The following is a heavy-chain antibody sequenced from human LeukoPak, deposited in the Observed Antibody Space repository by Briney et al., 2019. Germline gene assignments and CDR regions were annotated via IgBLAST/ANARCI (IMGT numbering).Heavy chain of an antibody. CDR1: GESFSGYY. CDR2: INHRGST. D-gene: IGHD6-13*01. CDR3: ARPGGIAAAGRRGMDV. V-gene: IGHV4-34*01. J-gene: IGHJ6*02. Sequence: SETLSLTCAVYGESFSGYYWSWIRQPPGKGLEWIGEINHRGSTNYNPSLKSRVTISVDTSKNQFSLKLSSVTAADTAVYYCARPGGIAAAGRRGMDVWGQGTTVTVSS.